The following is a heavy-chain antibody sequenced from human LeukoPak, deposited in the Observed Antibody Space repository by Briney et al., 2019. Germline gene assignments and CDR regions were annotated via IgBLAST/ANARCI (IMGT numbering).Heavy chain of an antibody. CDR1: GFTFSGSA. CDR3: TSVDSSGYYLADIDH. CDR2: IRSKANSYAT. J-gene: IGHJ4*02. V-gene: IGHV3-73*01. D-gene: IGHD3-22*01. Sequence: GGSLKLSCAAPGFTFSGSAIHWVRQASGKGLEWVGRIRSKANSYATAYAASVKGRFTISRDDSKNTAYLQVNSLKTEDTALYYCTSVDSSGYYLADIDHWGQGTLVTVSS.